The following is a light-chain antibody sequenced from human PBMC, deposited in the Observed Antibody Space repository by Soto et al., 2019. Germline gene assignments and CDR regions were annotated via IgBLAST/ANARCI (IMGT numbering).Light chain of an antibody. CDR1: SSDVGGYDY. J-gene: IGLJ2*01. V-gene: IGLV2-14*01. Sequence: QSALTQPASVSGSPGQSITISCTGTSSDVGGYDYVSWYQRHPGKAPKLMIYEVSTRPSGVSNRFSGSKSGNTASLTISGLQAEDEADYYCSSYTVSSTSHVVFGGGTKVTVL. CDR3: SSYTVSSTSHVV. CDR2: EVS.